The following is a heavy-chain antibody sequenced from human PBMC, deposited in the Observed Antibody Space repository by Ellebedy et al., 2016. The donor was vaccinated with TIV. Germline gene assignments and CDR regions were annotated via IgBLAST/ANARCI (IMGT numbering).Heavy chain of an antibody. CDR2: IIPIFGTA. D-gene: IGHD6-19*01. CDR1: GGTFISYA. V-gene: IGHV1-69*13. J-gene: IGHJ6*02. CDR3: ARGLIGSGYGMDV. Sequence: ASVKVSCXASGGTFISYAISWVRQAPGQRLEWMGGIIPIFGTANHAQKFQGRVTITADESTSTAYMELSSLRSDDTAVYYCARGLIGSGYGMDVWGQGTTVTVSS.